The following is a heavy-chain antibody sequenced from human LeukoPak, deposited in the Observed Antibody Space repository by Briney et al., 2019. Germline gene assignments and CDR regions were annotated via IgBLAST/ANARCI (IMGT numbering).Heavy chain of an antibody. CDR1: GGTFSSYA. D-gene: IGHD4-11*01. CDR2: IIPIFGTA. V-gene: IGHV1-69*05. Sequence: ASVKVSCKASGGTFSSYAISWVRQAPGQGLEWMGGIIPIFGTANYAQKFQGRVTITTDESTSTAYMELSSLRSEDTAVYYCARADYSNYGSYYYYYMDVWGKGTTVTVSS. J-gene: IGHJ6*03. CDR3: ARADYSNYGSYYYYYMDV.